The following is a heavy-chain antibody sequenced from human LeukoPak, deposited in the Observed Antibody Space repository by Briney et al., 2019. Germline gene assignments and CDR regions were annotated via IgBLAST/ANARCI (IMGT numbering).Heavy chain of an antibody. Sequence: ASVKVSCKASGYTFTSYYMHWVRQAPGQGLEWMGIINPSGGSTSYAQKFQGRVTMTRDTSTSTVYMELSSLRSEDTAVYYCARSRGIQQLVLIYAFDIWGQGTMVTVSS. CDR1: GYTFTSYY. CDR3: ARSRGIQQLVLIYAFDI. D-gene: IGHD6-13*01. CDR2: INPSGGST. V-gene: IGHV1-46*01. J-gene: IGHJ3*02.